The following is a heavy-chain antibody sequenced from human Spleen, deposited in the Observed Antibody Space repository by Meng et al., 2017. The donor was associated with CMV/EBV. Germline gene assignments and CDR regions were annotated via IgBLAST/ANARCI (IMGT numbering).Heavy chain of an antibody. Sequence: ASVKVSCKASGGTFITYAINWVRLATGQGLEWMGWMNPKSGNTGYAQKFQGRVTMTSTTSISTAYMELSSLRSEDTAVYYCLRGVGSTPTYFYFYGLDGWGQGTTVTVSS. CDR3: LRGVGSTPTYFYFYGLDG. J-gene: IGHJ6*02. CDR1: GGTFITYA. CDR2: MNPKSGNT. V-gene: IGHV1-8*02. D-gene: IGHD5/OR15-5a*01.